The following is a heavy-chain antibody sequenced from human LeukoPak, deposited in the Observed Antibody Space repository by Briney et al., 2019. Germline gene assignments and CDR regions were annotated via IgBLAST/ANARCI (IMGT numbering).Heavy chain of an antibody. CDR1: GYTFTGYY. CDR3: ARSNLVGATKTPFDY. Sequence: ASVKVSCKASGYTFTGYYMHWVRQAPGQGLEWMGWINPNSGGTNYAQKVQGRVTMTRDTSISTAYMELSRLRSDDTAVYYCARSNLVGATKTPFDYWGQGTLVTVSS. D-gene: IGHD1-26*01. V-gene: IGHV1-2*02. J-gene: IGHJ4*02. CDR2: INPNSGGT.